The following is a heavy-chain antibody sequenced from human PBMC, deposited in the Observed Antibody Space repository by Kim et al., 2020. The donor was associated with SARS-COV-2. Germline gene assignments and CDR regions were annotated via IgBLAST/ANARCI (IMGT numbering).Heavy chain of an antibody. D-gene: IGHD6-13*01. V-gene: IGHV4-61*01. CDR1: GGSVSSGSYY. CDR2: IYYSGST. Sequence: SETLSLTCTVSGGSVSSGSYYWSWIRQPPGKGLEWIGYIYYSGSTNYNPSIKSRVTISVDTSKNQFSLELSSVTAADTAVYYCARDFGSGSSWSYFDYWGQGTLVTVSS. J-gene: IGHJ4*02. CDR3: ARDFGSGSSWSYFDY.